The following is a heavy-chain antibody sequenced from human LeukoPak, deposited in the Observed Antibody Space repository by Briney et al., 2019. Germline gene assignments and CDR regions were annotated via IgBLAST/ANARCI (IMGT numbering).Heavy chain of an antibody. CDR2: INPNSGGT. CDR1: GYTFTGYY. D-gene: IGHD2-2*01. Sequence: ASVKVSCKASGYTFTGYYMHWVRQAPGQGLEWMGWINPNSGGTNYAQKFQGRVTMTRDTSISTAYMELSGLRSDDTAVYYCARVFGVVPAAISGFDYWGQGTLVTVSS. J-gene: IGHJ4*02. V-gene: IGHV1-2*02. CDR3: ARVFGVVPAAISGFDY.